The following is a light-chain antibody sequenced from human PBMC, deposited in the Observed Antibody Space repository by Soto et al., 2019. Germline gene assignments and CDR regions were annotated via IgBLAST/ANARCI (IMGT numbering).Light chain of an antibody. J-gene: IGKJ2*01. CDR1: QSVSSSY. CDR2: GAS. V-gene: IGKV3-20*01. CDR3: QQYGNSPYT. Sequence: EIVLTQSPGTLSLSPGERATLSCRASQSVSSSYLAWYQKKPGQAPRLLISGASSRATGIPDRISGGGSGTGFTLTISRLEPEAFAVYYCQQYGNSPYTFGQGTKLEIK.